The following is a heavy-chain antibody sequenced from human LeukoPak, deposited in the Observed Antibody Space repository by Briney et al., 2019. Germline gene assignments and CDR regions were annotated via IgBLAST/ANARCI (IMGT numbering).Heavy chain of an antibody. CDR2: IYPRDGST. CDR1: GYTFTGYY. J-gene: IGHJ4*02. V-gene: IGHV1-46*01. D-gene: IGHD4-11*01. Sequence: ASVKVSCKASGYTFTGYYMHWVRQAPGQGLEWMGMIYPRDGSTSYAQKFQGRVTMTKDTSTSAVHMELSSLRSEDTAVYYCARGSSYINPPDYWGQGTLVTVSS. CDR3: ARGSSYINPPDY.